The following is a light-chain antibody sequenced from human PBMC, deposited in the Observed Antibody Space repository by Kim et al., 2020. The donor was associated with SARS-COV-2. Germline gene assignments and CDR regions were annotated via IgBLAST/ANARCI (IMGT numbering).Light chain of an antibody. CDR1: SGSIGSNS. CDR2: EDD. V-gene: IGLV6-57*01. Sequence: TVTISCTRSSGSIGSNSFQWYQQRPGSSPTTVIYEDDQRPSGVPARFSGSIDSSSNSASLTISGLKTEDEADYYCQSYDSNSRGVFGGGTKLTVL. CDR3: QSYDSNSRGV. J-gene: IGLJ2*01.